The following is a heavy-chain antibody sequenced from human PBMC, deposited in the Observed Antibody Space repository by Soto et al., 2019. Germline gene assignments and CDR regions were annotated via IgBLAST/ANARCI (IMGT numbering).Heavy chain of an antibody. CDR1: GYTFTSYA. V-gene: IGHV1-3*05. D-gene: IGHD2-15*01. CDR3: ARDILFDY. J-gene: IGHJ4*02. Sequence: QVQLVQSGAEEKKPGASVKVSCKASGYTFTSYAMHWVRQAPGHRLEWLGWINAGNGNTKYSQKFKGRVTITRDTSASTTYMELSSMRSEDTAVYYCARDILFDYWGQGTLVTVSS. CDR2: INAGNGNT.